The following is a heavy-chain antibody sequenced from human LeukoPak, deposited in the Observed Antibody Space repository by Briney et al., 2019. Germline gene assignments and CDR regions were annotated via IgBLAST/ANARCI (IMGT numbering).Heavy chain of an antibody. CDR2: IYYSGST. CDR3: ARSLCGSDCYLGY. J-gene: IGHJ4*02. V-gene: IGHV4-59*01. CDR1: GGSISSYY. Sequence: SETLSLTCTVSGGSISSYYWSWIRQPPGKGLEWIGYIYYSGSTNYNPSLKSRVTISVDTSKNQFSLKLSSVTAADTAVYYCARSLCGSDCYLGYWGQGTLVTVSS. D-gene: IGHD2-21*02.